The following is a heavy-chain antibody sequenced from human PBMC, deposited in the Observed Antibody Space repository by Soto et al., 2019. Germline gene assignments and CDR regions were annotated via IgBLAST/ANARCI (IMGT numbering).Heavy chain of an antibody. V-gene: IGHV3-23*01. Sequence: GGSLRPSWAASAFTLSSYAMSCVRHAPGKGLEWVAAIGRTDGKTYYADAVKGRFTISRDNSENTLYRQVARRREEDPAVYFCANGRFSSSPAAAGSFDYWGQGALVTVSS. CDR1: AFTLSSYA. J-gene: IGHJ4*02. CDR3: ANGRFSSSPAAAGSFDY. D-gene: IGHD2-2*01. CDR2: IGRTDGKT.